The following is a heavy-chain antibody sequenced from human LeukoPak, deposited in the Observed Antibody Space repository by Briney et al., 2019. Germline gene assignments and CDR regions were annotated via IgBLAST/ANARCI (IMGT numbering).Heavy chain of an antibody. CDR1: GFIFNNYA. CDR3: ARDNEDYFDY. CDR2: ISYDGSNK. Sequence: GGSLRLSCAGSGFIFNNYAMHWVRQAPGKGLEWVAVISYDGSNKYYADSVKGRFTISRDNSKNTLYLQMNSLRAEDTAVYYCARDNEDYFDYWGQGTLVTVSS. D-gene: IGHD1-1*01. J-gene: IGHJ4*02. V-gene: IGHV3-30-3*01.